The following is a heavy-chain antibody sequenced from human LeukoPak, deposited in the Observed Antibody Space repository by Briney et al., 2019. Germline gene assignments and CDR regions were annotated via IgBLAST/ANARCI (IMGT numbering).Heavy chain of an antibody. V-gene: IGHV3-7*01. D-gene: IGHD6-19*01. CDR3: AGGAGWTSDI. CDR2: IKQDGSEK. Sequence: LTGGSLRLSCAASGFTFSRYWMNWVRQAPGKGLEWLANIKQDGSEKYYVDSVKGRFTISRDNAQNLVYLQLNSLRADDTAVYYCAGGAGWTSDIWGQGTLVIVSS. CDR1: GFTFSRYW. J-gene: IGHJ3*02.